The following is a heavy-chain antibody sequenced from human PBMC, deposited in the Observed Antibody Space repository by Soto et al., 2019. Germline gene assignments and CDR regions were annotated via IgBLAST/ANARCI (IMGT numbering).Heavy chain of an antibody. J-gene: IGHJ4*02. CDR1: GYTSTSYA. CDR3: ARDRGGSYYVLLDY. V-gene: IGHV1-3*05. Sequence: QVQLVQSGAEEKKPGASVKVSCKASGYTSTSYAMHWVRQAPGQRLEWMGWINAGNGNTKYSQKFQGRVTITRDTSASTAYMELSILRSEDTAVYYCARDRGGSYYVLLDYWGQGTLVTVSS. D-gene: IGHD1-26*01. CDR2: INAGNGNT.